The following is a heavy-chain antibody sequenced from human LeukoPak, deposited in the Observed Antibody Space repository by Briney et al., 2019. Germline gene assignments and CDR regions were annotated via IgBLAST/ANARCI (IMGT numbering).Heavy chain of an antibody. Sequence: GESLKISCKVSGYSFPDYWIGWVRQMPGKGLEWMGIIYPGDSDTRYSPSFQGQVTISADKSISTAYLQWSSLKASDTAMYYCARSQAGAIAAAEKRGYYGMDVWGQGTTVTVSS. CDR1: GYSFPDYW. CDR3: ARSQAGAIAAAEKRGYYGMDV. J-gene: IGHJ6*02. CDR2: IYPGDSDT. V-gene: IGHV5-51*01. D-gene: IGHD6-25*01.